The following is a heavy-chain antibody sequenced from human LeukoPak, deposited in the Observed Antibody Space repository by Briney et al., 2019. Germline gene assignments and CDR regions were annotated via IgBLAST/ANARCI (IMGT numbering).Heavy chain of an antibody. CDR2: IIPIFGTA. CDR3: ARATYYYDSSARGVYYYYMDV. V-gene: IGHV1-69*05. CDR1: GGTFSSDA. D-gene: IGHD3-22*01. J-gene: IGHJ6*03. Sequence: ASVKVSCKXSGGTFSSDAISWVRQAPGQGLEWMGRIIPIFGTANYAQKFQGRVTITTDESTSTAYMELSSLRSEDTAVYYCARATYYYDSSARGVYYYYMDVWGKGTTVTVSS.